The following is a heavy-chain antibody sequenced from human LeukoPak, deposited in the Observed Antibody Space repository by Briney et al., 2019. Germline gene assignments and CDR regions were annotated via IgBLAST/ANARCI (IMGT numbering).Heavy chain of an antibody. V-gene: IGHV1-2*02. J-gene: IGHJ4*02. Sequence: ASVKASCKASGYTFTGYYMHWVRQAPGQGLEWMGWINPNSGGTNYAQKFQGRVTMTRDTSISTAYMELSRLRSDDTAVYYCARGRDIVVVPAAILNYWGQGTLVTVSS. CDR1: GYTFTGYY. CDR3: ARGRDIVVVPAAILNY. D-gene: IGHD2-2*02. CDR2: INPNSGGT.